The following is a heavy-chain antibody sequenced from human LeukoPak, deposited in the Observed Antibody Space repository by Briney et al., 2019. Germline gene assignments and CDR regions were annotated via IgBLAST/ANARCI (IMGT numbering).Heavy chain of an antibody. J-gene: IGHJ5*02. Sequence: GGSLRLSCVGSGFTFSTPWIHWVRHAPGQGLVWVSGISGDKSHIAYADPVKGRFTISRDNAKNTLHLQMNSLRDEDTAVYYCATATFYVTSGYFPSWGQGTLDTVSS. D-gene: IGHD3-22*01. CDR1: GFTFSTPW. V-gene: IGHV3-74*01. CDR3: ATATFYVTSGYFPS. CDR2: ISGDKSHI.